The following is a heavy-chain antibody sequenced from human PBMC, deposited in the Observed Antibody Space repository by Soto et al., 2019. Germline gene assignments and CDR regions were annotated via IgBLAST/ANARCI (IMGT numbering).Heavy chain of an antibody. V-gene: IGHV4-59*01. Sequence: SETLSLTCTVSGGSISNYYWTWIRQPPGKGLEWIGYIYYSGSTYYNPSLKSRVTISVDTSKNQFSLKLSSVTAADTAVYYCARDHCISTSCYFDPWGPGTLVTVSS. CDR1: GGSISNYY. CDR3: ARDHCISTSCYFDP. J-gene: IGHJ5*02. D-gene: IGHD2-2*01. CDR2: IYYSGST.